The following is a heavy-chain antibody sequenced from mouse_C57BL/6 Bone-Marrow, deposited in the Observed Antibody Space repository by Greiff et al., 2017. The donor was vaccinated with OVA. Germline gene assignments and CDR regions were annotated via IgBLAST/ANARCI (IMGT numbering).Heavy chain of an antibody. CDR1: GFTFSSYG. CDR3: ARHGGYDGFDY. CDR2: ISNGGGST. J-gene: IGHJ2*01. Sequence: EVQRVESGGDLVKPGGSLKLSCAASGFTFSSYGMSWVRQTPEKRLEWVAYISNGGGSTYYPDTVKGRFTISRDNAKNTLYLQMSRLKSEDTAMYYCARHGGYDGFDYWGQGTTLTVSS. V-gene: IGHV5-12*01. D-gene: IGHD2-2*01.